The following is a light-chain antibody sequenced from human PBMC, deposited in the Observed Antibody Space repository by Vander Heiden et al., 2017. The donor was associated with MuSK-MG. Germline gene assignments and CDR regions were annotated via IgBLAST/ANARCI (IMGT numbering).Light chain of an antibody. CDR1: SSDVGRYNL. CDR3: CSFADASSLI. V-gene: IGLV2-23*02. Sequence: QSALTQPASVSGSPGQSITISCTGTSSDVGRYNLVSWYHQRSGIAPKLIIYGVTKRPSGVSDRYSGSKSGSTASLTISGLQAEDEGDYFCCSFADASSLIFGGGTKVTVL. J-gene: IGLJ2*01. CDR2: GVT.